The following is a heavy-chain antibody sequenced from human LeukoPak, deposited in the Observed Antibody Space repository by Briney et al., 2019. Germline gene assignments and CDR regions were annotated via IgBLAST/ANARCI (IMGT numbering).Heavy chain of an antibody. CDR1: GGTFSSYA. D-gene: IGHD4-11*01. Sequence: EASVKVSCKASGGTFSSYAISWVRQAPGQGLEWMGGIIPIFGTANYAQKFQGRVTITADESTSTAYMELSSLRSEDTAVYYCARVTRGSNYNWYNWFDPWGQGTLVTVSS. V-gene: IGHV1-69*13. J-gene: IGHJ5*02. CDR3: ARVTRGSNYNWYNWFDP. CDR2: IIPIFGTA.